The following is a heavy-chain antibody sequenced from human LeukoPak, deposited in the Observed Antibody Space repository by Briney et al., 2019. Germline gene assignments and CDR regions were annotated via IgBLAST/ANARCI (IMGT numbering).Heavy chain of an antibody. CDR3: ARGDCSSTICYSPMDV. J-gene: IGHJ6*03. Sequence: PTETLSLTCTVSGYSISSGYYWVWIRQTPGKGLEWIGSIYRSGSTNYNPSLKSRVTISVDTSKNQFSLKVNSVTAADTALYYCARGDCSSTICYSPMDVWGKGTTVTVSS. D-gene: IGHD2-2*01. CDR2: IYRSGST. V-gene: IGHV4-38-2*02. CDR1: GYSISSGYY.